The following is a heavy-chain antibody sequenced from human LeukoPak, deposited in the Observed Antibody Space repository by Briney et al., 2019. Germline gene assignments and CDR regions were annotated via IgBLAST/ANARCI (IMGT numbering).Heavy chain of an antibody. D-gene: IGHD3-10*01. CDR3: ARGGRFGDFDY. V-gene: IGHV4-30-2*01. CDR2: IYHSGST. Sequence: PSQTLSLTCAVSGGSISSGGYSWSWIRQPPGKGLEWIGYIYHSGSTYYNPSLKSRVTISVDTSKNQFSLKLSSVTAADTAVYYCARGGRFGDFDYWGQGTLVTVSS. J-gene: IGHJ4*02. CDR1: GGSISSGGYS.